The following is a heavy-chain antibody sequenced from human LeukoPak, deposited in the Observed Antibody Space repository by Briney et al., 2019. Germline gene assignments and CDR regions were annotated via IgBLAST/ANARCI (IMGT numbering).Heavy chain of an antibody. V-gene: IGHV3-23*01. D-gene: IGHD6-19*01. CDR3: AKMPVSYSSGWSTFDY. CDR1: GFTFNNYA. CDR2: ISASGDST. J-gene: IGHJ4*02. Sequence: GGSLRLSCAASGFTFNNYAMSWVRQVPGKGLEWVSGISASGDSTYYADSVKGRFTISRDNSKNTLYLQMNSLRAEDTAVYYCAKMPVSYSSGWSTFDYWGQGNLVTVSS.